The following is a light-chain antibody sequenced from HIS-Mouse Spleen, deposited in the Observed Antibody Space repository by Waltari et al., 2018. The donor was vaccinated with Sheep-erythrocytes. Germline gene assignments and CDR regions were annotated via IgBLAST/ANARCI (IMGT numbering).Light chain of an antibody. CDR3: YSTDSSGNGV. Sequence: SYELTPPPSVSVSPGQNARITCSRDALQKKYAYWIQQKSGQAPVLVIYQDSKRPSGIPERFSGSSSGTMATLTISGAQVEDEADYYCYSTDSSGNGVFGGGTKLTVL. CDR1: ALQKKY. CDR2: QDS. V-gene: IGLV3-10*01. J-gene: IGLJ2*01.